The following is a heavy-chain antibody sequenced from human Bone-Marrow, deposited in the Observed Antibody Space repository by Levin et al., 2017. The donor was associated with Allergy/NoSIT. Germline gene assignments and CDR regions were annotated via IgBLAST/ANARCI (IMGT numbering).Heavy chain of an antibody. D-gene: IGHD6-13*01. CDR1: GYTFTSYG. Sequence: GESLKISCKASGYTFTSYGISWVRQAPGQGLEWMGWISAYNGNTNYAQKLQGRVTMTTDTSTSTAYMELRSLRSDDTAVYYCARVRRSSSWYANKYYYYYMDVWGKGTTVTVSS. V-gene: IGHV1-18*01. J-gene: IGHJ6*03. CDR3: ARVRRSSSWYANKYYYYYMDV. CDR2: ISAYNGNT.